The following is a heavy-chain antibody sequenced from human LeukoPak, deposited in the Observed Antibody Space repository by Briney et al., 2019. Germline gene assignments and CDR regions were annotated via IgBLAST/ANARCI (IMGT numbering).Heavy chain of an antibody. CDR2: IYASGGT. D-gene: IGHD6-19*01. CDR3: AREGSSGSYSRFDP. J-gene: IGHJ5*02. V-gene: IGHV4-4*07. Sequence: SETLSLTCTVSGGSISSYSWSWIRQPAGKGLEWIGRIYASGGTNYNPSLMSRVTMSVDTSKNQLFLKVNSVTAADTAVYYCAREGSSGSYSRFDPWGQGTLVTVSS. CDR1: GGSISSYS.